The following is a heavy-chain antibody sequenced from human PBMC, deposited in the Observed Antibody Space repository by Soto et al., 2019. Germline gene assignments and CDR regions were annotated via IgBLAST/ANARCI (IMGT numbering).Heavy chain of an antibody. J-gene: IGHJ4*02. D-gene: IGHD3-22*01. V-gene: IGHV1-69*08. CDR1: GGTFSSYT. CDR3: ARDDYDSSGYSGY. Sequence: QVPLVQSGAEVKKPGSSVKVSCKASGGTFSSYTISWVRQAPGQGLEWMGRIIPILGIANYAQKFQGRVTITADKSTSTAYMELSSLRSEDTAVYYCARDDYDSSGYSGYWGQGTLVTVSS. CDR2: IIPILGIA.